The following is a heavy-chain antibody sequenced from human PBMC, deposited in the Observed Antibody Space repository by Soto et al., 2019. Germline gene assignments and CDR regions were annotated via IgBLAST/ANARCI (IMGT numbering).Heavy chain of an antibody. Sequence: GGSLRLSCAASGFTFSSYGMHWVRQAPGKGLEWVAVIWYDGSNKYYADSVKGRFTISRDNSKNTLYLQMNSLRAEDTAVYYCARDGVREMATIRWYYYYGMDVWGQGTTVTVSS. J-gene: IGHJ6*02. D-gene: IGHD5-12*01. CDR2: IWYDGSNK. V-gene: IGHV3-33*01. CDR1: GFTFSSYG. CDR3: ARDGVREMATIRWYYYYGMDV.